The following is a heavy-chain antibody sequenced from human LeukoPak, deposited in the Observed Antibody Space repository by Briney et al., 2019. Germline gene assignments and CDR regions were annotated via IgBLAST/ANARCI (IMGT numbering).Heavy chain of an antibody. J-gene: IGHJ3*02. D-gene: IGHD4-17*01. CDR1: GRSFSGYY. CDR2: INHSGST. CDR3: AGGDYGAFDI. V-gene: IGHV4-34*01. Sequence: PSETLSLTCAVYGRSFSGYYWRWIRQPPGKGLKWIGEINHSGSTNYNPSLKSRVIISVDTSKNHFSLKLSSVTAADTAVYYCAGGDYGAFDIWGQGTMVTVSS.